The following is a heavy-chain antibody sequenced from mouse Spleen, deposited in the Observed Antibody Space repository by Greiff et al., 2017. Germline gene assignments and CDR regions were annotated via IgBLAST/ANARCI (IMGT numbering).Heavy chain of an antibody. Sequence: QVQLKQSGAELAKPGASVKLSCKASGYTFTSYWMHWVKQRPGQGLEWIGYINPSSGYTKYNQKFKDKATLTSDKSSSTAYMPLSSLTYEDCAVYYCASATRGYCFDDWGQGTNLTVSS. CDR2: INPSSGYT. CDR3: ASATRGYCFDD. J-gene: IGHJ2*01. CDR1: GYTFTSYW. V-gene: IGHV1-7*01. D-gene: IGHD3-3*01.